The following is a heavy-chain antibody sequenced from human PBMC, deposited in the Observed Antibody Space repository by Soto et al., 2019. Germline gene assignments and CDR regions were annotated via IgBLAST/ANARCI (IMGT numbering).Heavy chain of an antibody. CDR3: ASGRIAAAVNWFDP. CDR1: GGSISSYY. D-gene: IGHD6-13*01. CDR2: IYYSGST. Sequence: PSETLSLTCTVSGGSISSYYWSWIRQPPGKGLEWIGYIYYSGSTNYNPSLKSRVTISVDTSKNQFSLKLSSVTAADTAVYYCASGRIAAAVNWFDPWGQGTLVTVSS. J-gene: IGHJ5*02. V-gene: IGHV4-59*08.